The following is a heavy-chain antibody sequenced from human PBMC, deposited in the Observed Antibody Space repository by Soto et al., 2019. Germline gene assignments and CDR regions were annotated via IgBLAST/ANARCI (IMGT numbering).Heavy chain of an antibody. D-gene: IGHD3-10*01. CDR2: IYYSGST. CDR3: ARPFYYGSGSYSHYYYYYMDV. J-gene: IGHJ6*03. V-gene: IGHV4-39*01. CDR1: GGSISSSSYY. Sequence: QLQLQESGPGLVKPSETLSLTCTVSGGSISSSSYYWGWIRQPPGKGLEWIGSIYYSGSTYYNPSLKSRVTISVDTSKNQFSLKLSSVTAADTAVYYCARPFYYGSGSYSHYYYYYMDVWGKGTTVTVSS.